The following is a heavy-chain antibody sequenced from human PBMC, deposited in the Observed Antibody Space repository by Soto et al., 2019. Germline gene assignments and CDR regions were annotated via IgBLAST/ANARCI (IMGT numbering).Heavy chain of an antibody. D-gene: IGHD1-26*01. J-gene: IGHJ5*02. V-gene: IGHV4-30-2*03. CDR3: ATQEVGGSYVYTFDP. Sequence: HSETLSLTCAVSGGSISSGGYSWSWIRQPPGKGLEWIGYIYHSGSTYYNPSLKSRVTISVDTSKNQFSLKLSSVTAADTAVYYCATQEVGGSYVYTFDPWGQGTLVTVSS. CDR2: IYHSGST. CDR1: GGSISSGGYS.